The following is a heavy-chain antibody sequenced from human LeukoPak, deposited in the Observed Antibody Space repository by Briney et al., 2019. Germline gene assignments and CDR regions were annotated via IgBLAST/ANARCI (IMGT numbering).Heavy chain of an antibody. J-gene: IGHJ6*03. D-gene: IGHD2-2*01. Sequence: GGSLRLSCAASGFTFSSSWMHWVRQAPGKGLVWVSRINSGGSTFYADSVKGRFTISRDNANNTLYLQMNSLRAEGTALYYCARDYCSSTSPYYYYYYMDVWGKGTTVTVSS. CDR1: GFTFSSSW. CDR2: INSGGST. CDR3: ARDYCSSTSPYYYYYYMDV. V-gene: IGHV3-74*01.